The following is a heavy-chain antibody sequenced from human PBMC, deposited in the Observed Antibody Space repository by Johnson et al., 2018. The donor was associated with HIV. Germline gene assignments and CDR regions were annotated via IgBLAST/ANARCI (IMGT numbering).Heavy chain of an antibody. J-gene: IGHJ3*02. D-gene: IGHD3-22*01. CDR2: ISGSGGST. V-gene: IGHV3-23*04. CDR1: GFTFDDYA. CDR3: AKLTADESSGYNYAPLGDDAFDI. Sequence: VQLVESGGGLVQPGRSLRLSCAASGFTFDDYAMHGVRQAPGKGLEWVYAISGSGGSTYYADSVKGRFTISRDNSKNTLYLQMNSMRGDDTSVYYCAKLTADESSGYNYAPLGDDAFDIWGQGTMVTVSS.